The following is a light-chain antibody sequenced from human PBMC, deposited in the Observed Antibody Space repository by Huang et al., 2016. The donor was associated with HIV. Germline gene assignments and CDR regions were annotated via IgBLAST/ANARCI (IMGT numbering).Light chain of an antibody. CDR1: QNVRSN. V-gene: IGKV3D-15*01. CDR3: QQYDNWPPGLT. CDR2: DTS. Sequence: EIVMTQSPATLSVSPGGGATLSCRAGQNVRSNLAWYQQTPGQAPRLFIYDTSTRASGVPARFSGSGSGTEFTLTISGLQSEDFAVYYCQQYDNWPPGLTFGGGTKVEI. J-gene: IGKJ4*01.